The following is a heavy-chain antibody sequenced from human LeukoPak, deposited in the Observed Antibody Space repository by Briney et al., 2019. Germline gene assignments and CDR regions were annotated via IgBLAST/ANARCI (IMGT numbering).Heavy chain of an antibody. CDR1: GDSLSSGDYY. CDR3: ARDSKWGRKEFDY. D-gene: IGHD1-26*01. V-gene: IGHV4-30-4*08. J-gene: IGHJ4*02. Sequence: SETLSLTCTVSGDSLSSGDYYWSWIRQSPGKGLEWIGYIHHSGNTYYNPSLKSRVSISADTSKNQFSLKLSSVTAADTAVYYCARDSKWGRKEFDYWGQGTLVTVSS. CDR2: IHHSGNT.